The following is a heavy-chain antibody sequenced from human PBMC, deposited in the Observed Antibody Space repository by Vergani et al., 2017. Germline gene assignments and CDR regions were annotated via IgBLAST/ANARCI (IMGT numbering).Heavy chain of an antibody. CDR3: ARDGNVGGTYYYYYGMDV. D-gene: IGHD3-16*01. CDR2: IYTSGRT. Sequence: QVQLQESGPGLVKPSQTLSLTCTVSGGSISSGSYYWSWIRQPAGKGLEWIGRIYTSGRTNYNPSLKSRVTISVDTSKNQFSLKLSSVTAADTAVYYCARDGNVGGTYYYYYGMDVWGQGTTVTVSS. J-gene: IGHJ6*02. CDR1: GGSISSGSYY. V-gene: IGHV4-61*02.